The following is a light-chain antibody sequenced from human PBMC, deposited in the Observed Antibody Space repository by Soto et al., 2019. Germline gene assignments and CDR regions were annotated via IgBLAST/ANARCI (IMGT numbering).Light chain of an antibody. CDR3: SSYTSSSTYV. V-gene: IGLV2-14*01. Sequence: QSVLTQPASVSGSPGQSITISCTGTSSDVGGYNYVSWYQQHPGKAPKLMIYEVSNRPSGVSNLFSGSKSGNTASLTISGLPAEDEADYYCSSYTSSSTYVFGAGTKLTVL. CDR1: SSDVGGYNY. CDR2: EVS. J-gene: IGLJ1*01.